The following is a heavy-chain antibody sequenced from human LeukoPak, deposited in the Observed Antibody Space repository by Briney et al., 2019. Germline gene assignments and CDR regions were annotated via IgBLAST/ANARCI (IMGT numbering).Heavy chain of an antibody. CDR1: GYSFTSYW. CDR3: ARVSWGAFDI. CDR2: IDPSDSYT. D-gene: IGHD7-27*01. J-gene: IGHJ3*02. V-gene: IGHV5-10-1*04. Sequence: GESLKISCKGSGYSFTSYWIGWVRQMPGKGLEWMGRIDPSDSYTNYSPSFQGQVTISADKSISTAYLQWSSLKASDTAMYYCARVSWGAFDIWGQGTMVTVSS.